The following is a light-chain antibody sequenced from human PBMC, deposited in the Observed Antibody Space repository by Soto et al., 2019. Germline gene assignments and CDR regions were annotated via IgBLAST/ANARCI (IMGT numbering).Light chain of an antibody. CDR3: QVWDSTSDHYV. CDR2: YDS. CDR1: NIASKS. V-gene: IGLV3-21*04. J-gene: IGLJ1*01. Sequence: SYELTQPPSVSVAPGKTARITCGGNNIASKSVHWYQQKPGQAPVLVIYYDSDRPSGIPERFSGSNSGNTATLTISRVEAGDEAVYYCQVWDSTSDHYVFGTGTKVTVL.